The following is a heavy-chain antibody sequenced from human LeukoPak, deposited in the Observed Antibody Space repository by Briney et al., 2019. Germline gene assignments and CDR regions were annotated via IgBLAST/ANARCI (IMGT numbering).Heavy chain of an antibody. CDR1: GGSISSSSYY. CDR3: ARADGEGGSYYSSWMSLYFDL. Sequence: KTSETLSLTCTVSGGSISSSSYYWGWIRQPPGKGLEWIGSIYYSGSTYYNPSLKSRITISVDTSKNQFSLKLSSVTAADTAVYYCARADGEGGSYYSSWMSLYFDLWGRGTLVTVSS. D-gene: IGHD1-26*01. J-gene: IGHJ2*01. V-gene: IGHV4-39*01. CDR2: IYYSGST.